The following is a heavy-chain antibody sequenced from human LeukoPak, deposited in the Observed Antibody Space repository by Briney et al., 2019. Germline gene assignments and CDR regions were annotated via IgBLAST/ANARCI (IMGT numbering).Heavy chain of an antibody. Sequence: SETLSLTCAVSGGSIASGGFSWNWLRQPPGKGLEWIGYIYPSGGTYYNPPLKSRLTISIDKSKNQFSLRLNSVIAADTAVYFCARAVPFDYWGQGTLVTVSS. V-gene: IGHV4-30-2*01. CDR3: ARAVPFDY. CDR2: IYPSGGT. CDR1: GGSIASGGFS. J-gene: IGHJ4*02.